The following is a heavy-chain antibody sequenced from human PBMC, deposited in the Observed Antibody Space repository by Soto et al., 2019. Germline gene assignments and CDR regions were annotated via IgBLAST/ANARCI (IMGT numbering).Heavy chain of an antibody. Sequence: EVPLVESGGGLVKPGGSLRLSCAASGFTFSNAWMNWVRQAPGKGLEWVGRIKSKTDGGTTDYAAPVKGRFTISRDDSKNTLYLQMNSLKTEDTAVYYCTVTYYYGQGAFDYWGQGTLVTVSS. J-gene: IGHJ4*02. V-gene: IGHV3-15*07. CDR3: TVTYYYGQGAFDY. D-gene: IGHD3-10*01. CDR1: GFTFSNAW. CDR2: IKSKTDGGTT.